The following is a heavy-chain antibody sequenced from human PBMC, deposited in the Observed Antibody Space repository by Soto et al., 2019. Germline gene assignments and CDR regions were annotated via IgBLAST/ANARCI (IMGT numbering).Heavy chain of an antibody. J-gene: IGHJ4*02. CDR3: AKFAITMIVVVPIWHDY. V-gene: IGHV3-23*01. CDR1: GFTFSSYA. Sequence: GESLKISCAASGFTFSSYAMSWVRQAPGKGLEWVSAISGSGGSTYYADSVKGRFTISRDNSKNTLYLQMNSLRAEDTAVYYCAKFAITMIVVVPIWHDYWGQGTLVTVSS. D-gene: IGHD3-22*01. CDR2: ISGSGGST.